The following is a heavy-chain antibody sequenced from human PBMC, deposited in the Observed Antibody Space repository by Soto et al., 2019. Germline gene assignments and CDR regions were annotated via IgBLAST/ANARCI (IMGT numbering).Heavy chain of an antibody. CDR3: AREAGTTRYYGMDV. CDR2: ILYDGSNK. CDR1: GFTFSTYD. Sequence: GGSLRLSCAASGFTFSTYDMHWVRQAPGKGLEWVAVILYDGSNKYYADSVKGRFTISRDNSKNTLYLQMNSLRAEDTAVYYCAREAGTTRYYGMDVWGQGTTVTV. J-gene: IGHJ6*02. D-gene: IGHD1-7*01. V-gene: IGHV3-30*03.